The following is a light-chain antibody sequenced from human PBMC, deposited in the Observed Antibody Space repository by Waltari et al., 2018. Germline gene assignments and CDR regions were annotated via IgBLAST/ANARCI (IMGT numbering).Light chain of an antibody. CDR1: QGVSSTN. V-gene: IGKV3-20*01. J-gene: IGKJ4*01. CDR2: GAS. CDR3: QQYGSSPPD. Sequence: EIVLTQSPGTLSLSPGERATLSCRASQGVSSTNLAWYQQKPGRPPRLLIYGASSRATGIPDRFSGSGSGTDLTLTISRLEPEDFAVYYCQQYGSSPPDFGGGTKVEIK.